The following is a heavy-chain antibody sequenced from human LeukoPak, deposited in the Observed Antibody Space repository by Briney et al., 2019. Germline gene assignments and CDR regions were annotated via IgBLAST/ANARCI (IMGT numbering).Heavy chain of an antibody. CDR1: GFTVSSNY. Sequence: PGGSLRLSCAASGFTVSSNYISWVRQAPGKGLEWVSVIYSGGSTYYADSVKGRFTISRDNSKNTLYLQMNILRAEDTAVYYCAREDYGLDAFDIWGQGTMVTVSS. V-gene: IGHV3-53*01. J-gene: IGHJ3*02. CDR3: AREDYGLDAFDI. D-gene: IGHD4-17*01. CDR2: IYSGGST.